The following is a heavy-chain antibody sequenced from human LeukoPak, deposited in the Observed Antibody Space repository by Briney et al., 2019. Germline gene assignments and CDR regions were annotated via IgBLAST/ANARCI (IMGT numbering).Heavy chain of an antibody. CDR2: FDPEDGET. CDR1: GYTLTELS. Sequence: GASVKVSCKVSGYTLTELSMHWVRQAPGKGLEWMGGFDPEDGETIYAQKFQGRVTMTEDTSTDTAYMELSSLRSEDTAVYYCATVMLYYYDSSALVDYWGQGTLVTVSS. V-gene: IGHV1-24*01. CDR3: ATVMLYYYDSSALVDY. J-gene: IGHJ4*02. D-gene: IGHD3-22*01.